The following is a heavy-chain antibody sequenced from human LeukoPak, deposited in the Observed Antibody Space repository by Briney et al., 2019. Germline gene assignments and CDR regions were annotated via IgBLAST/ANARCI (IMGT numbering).Heavy chain of an antibody. V-gene: IGHV3-23*01. Sequence: PGGSLRLSCAASGFTFSSYAMSWVRQAPGKGLEWVSAISGSGGSTYYADSVKGRFTISRDNSKNTLYLQMNSLRAEDTAVYYCAKDPDYYDSSGYSHFDYWGQGTLVTVSS. J-gene: IGHJ4*02. CDR3: AKDPDYYDSSGYSHFDY. CDR2: ISGSGGST. CDR1: GFTFSSYA. D-gene: IGHD3-22*01.